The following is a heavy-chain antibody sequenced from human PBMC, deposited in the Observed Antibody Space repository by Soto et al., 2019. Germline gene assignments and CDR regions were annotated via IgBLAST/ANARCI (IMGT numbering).Heavy chain of an antibody. CDR3: AKDLPSIVGALYYHYYGMDV. Sequence: PGGSLRLSCAASGFTFSSYAISWVRQAPVQGLYWVSAISGSGGSTYYADSVKGRFTISRDNSKNTLYLQMNSLRAEDTAVYYCAKDLPSIVGALYYHYYGMDVWGQGTTVTVSS. CDR2: ISGSGGST. D-gene: IGHD1-26*01. CDR1: GFTFSSYA. J-gene: IGHJ6*02. V-gene: IGHV3-23*01.